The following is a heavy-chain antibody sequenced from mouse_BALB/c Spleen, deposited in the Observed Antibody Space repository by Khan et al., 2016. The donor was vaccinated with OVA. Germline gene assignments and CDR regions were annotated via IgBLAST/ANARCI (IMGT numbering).Heavy chain of an antibody. CDR1: GYTFINFG. J-gene: IGHJ3*01. D-gene: IGHD3-2*01. CDR2: INTYTGEA. V-gene: IGHV9-1*02. CDR3: TRRTPDSSGSAWFAY. Sequence: QIQLVQSGPELKKPGETVKISCKASGYTFINFGMNWVKQAPGKDLKWMGWINTYTGEATYADDFKGRFAFSLESSASTAYLQINNLKNEDMATYVCTRRTPDSSGSAWFAYWGQGTLVTVSA.